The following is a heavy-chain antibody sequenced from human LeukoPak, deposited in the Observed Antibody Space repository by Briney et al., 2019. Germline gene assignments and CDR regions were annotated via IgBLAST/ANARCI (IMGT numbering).Heavy chain of an antibody. D-gene: IGHD4-11*01. V-gene: IGHV4-59*01. CDR1: GGSISSYY. Sequence: SETLSLTCTVSGGSISSYYWSWLRQPPGKGLEWIGYIYYSGSTNYNPSLKSRVTISVDTSKNQFSLKLSSVTAADTAVYYCAGGYSKSSTDYWGQGTLVTVSS. CDR2: IYYSGST. J-gene: IGHJ4*02. CDR3: AGGYSKSSTDY.